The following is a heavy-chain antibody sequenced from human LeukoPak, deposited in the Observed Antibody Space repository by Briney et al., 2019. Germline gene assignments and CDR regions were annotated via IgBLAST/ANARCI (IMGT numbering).Heavy chain of an antibody. CDR1: GFTFSSQA. CDR2: ITVNGGNT. J-gene: IGHJ4*02. V-gene: IGHV3-23*01. D-gene: IGHD1-1*01. CDR3: ARARSSTNTLFDS. Sequence: GGSLRLSCAASGFTFSSQAMTWVRQAPGKGLEWVSGITVNGGNTYYADSVKGRFTISRDISKNTLYLQMNSLRAEDTALYYCARARSSTNTLFDSWGQGTLVTVSS.